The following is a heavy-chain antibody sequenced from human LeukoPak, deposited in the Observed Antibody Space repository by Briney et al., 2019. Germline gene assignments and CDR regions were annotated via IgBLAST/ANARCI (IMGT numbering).Heavy chain of an antibody. CDR3: ARVYDSSAYYPEDY. V-gene: IGHV1-18*01. J-gene: IGHJ4*02. D-gene: IGHD3-22*01. Sequence: ASVKVSCKASGYTFTSYGISWVRQAPGQGLEWMGWISAYTGNTHYAQNLQGRVTMTTDTSTSTAYMELRSLGSDDTAVYYCARVYDSSAYYPEDYWGQGTLVTVSS. CDR1: GYTFTSYG. CDR2: ISAYTGNT.